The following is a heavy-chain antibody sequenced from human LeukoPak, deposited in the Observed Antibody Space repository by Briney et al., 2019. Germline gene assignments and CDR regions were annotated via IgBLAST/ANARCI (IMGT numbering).Heavy chain of an antibody. J-gene: IGHJ5*02. CDR3: ARAPMVRGVDNWFDP. V-gene: IGHV4-59*01. CDR2: IYYSGST. D-gene: IGHD3-10*01. Sequence: SETLSLTCTVSGGSISSYYWSWIRQPPGKGLEWIGYIYYSGSTNYNPSLKSRVTISVDTSKNQFPLKLSSVTAADTAVYYCARAPMVRGVDNWFDPWGQGTLVTVSS. CDR1: GGSISSYY.